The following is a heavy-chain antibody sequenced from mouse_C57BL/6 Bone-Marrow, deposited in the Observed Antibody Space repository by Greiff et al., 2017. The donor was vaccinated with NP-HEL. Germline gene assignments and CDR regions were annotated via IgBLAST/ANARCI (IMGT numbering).Heavy chain of an antibody. CDR3: ARRSLYFDD. J-gene: IGHJ2*01. V-gene: IGHV7-1*01. Sequence: EVQVVESGGGLVQSGRSLRLSCATSGFTFSDFYMEWVRQAPGKGLEWIAASRNKANDYTTEYSASVKGRFIVSRDTSQSILYLQMNALRAEDTAIYYCARRSLYFDDWGQGTTLTVSS. CDR2: SRNKANDYTT. CDR1: GFTFSDFY.